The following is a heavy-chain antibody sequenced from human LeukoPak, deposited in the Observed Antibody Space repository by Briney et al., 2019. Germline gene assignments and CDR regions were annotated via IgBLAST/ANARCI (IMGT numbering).Heavy chain of an antibody. CDR2: IWYDGSNK. D-gene: IGHD1-1*01. CDR3: AGGGVWDLLDY. CDR1: GFTFSSYG. V-gene: IGHV3-33*01. J-gene: IGHJ4*02. Sequence: GRSLRLSCAASGFTFSSYGIHWVRQAPGKGLEWVAVIWYDGSNKYYAYSVKGRFTISRDNSKNTLYLQMNSLRAEDTAVYYCAGGGVWDLLDYWGQGTLVTVSS.